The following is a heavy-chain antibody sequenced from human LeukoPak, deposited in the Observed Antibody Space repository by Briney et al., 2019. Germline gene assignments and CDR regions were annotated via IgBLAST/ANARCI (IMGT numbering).Heavy chain of an antibody. D-gene: IGHD6-19*01. CDR2: VYPGNSDT. CDR3: ARLTAGTRVNWFDP. J-gene: IGHJ5*02. Sequence: KYGESLKISCQASGYIFTHYWIAWVRQMSGKGLEWMGTVYPGNSDTRYSPSFRGQVTMSADESINTAYLQWSSLKASDTAMYFCARLTAGTRVNWFDPWGQGTLVTVSS. CDR1: GYIFTHYW. V-gene: IGHV5-51*01.